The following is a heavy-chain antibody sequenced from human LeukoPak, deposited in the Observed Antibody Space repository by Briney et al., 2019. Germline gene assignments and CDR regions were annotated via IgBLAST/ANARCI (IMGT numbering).Heavy chain of an antibody. J-gene: IGHJ5*02. Sequence: SETLSLTCTVSGGAISSYYWSWIRQPAGKGLEWIGHMYTSGTTNYNPSLKSRVTMSVDTSKNQFSLKLSSVTAADTAVYYCARSVRRLYGSGRSNWFDPWGQGTLVTVSS. CDR1: GGAISSYY. CDR3: ARSVRRLYGSGRSNWFDP. V-gene: IGHV4-4*07. D-gene: IGHD3-10*01. CDR2: MYTSGTT.